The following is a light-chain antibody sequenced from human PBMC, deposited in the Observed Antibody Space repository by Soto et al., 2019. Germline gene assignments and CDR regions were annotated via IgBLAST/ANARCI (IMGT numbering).Light chain of an antibody. Sequence: IQLTQSPSSLSASVGDRVTITCRASQAISSYLAWYQQKPGRAPNLLIYGASTLQSGVPSRFSGSGSGTDFNLTISSLQPEDFATYYCQQLNSYPRTFGQGTKVEIK. J-gene: IGKJ1*01. CDR1: QAISSY. CDR2: GAS. CDR3: QQLNSYPRT. V-gene: IGKV1-9*01.